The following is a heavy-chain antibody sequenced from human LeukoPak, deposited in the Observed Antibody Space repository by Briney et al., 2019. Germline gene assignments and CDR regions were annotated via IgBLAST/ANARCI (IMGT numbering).Heavy chain of an antibody. D-gene: IGHD3-22*01. V-gene: IGHV3-48*03. CDR3: ARRGYYDTSGYLFDY. J-gene: IGHJ4*02. Sequence: GGSLRLSCAASGFTFSSYEMNRVRQAPGKGLEWVSYISSSGSTIYYADSVKGRFTISRDNAKNSLFLQMNSLRAEDTAVYYCARRGYYDTSGYLFDYWGQGTLVTVSS. CDR2: ISSSGSTI. CDR1: GFTFSSYE.